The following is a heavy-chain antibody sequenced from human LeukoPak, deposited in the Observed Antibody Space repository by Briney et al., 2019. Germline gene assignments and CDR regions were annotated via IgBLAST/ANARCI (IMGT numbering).Heavy chain of an antibody. CDR2: ISYDGSNK. CDR3: ARGSRMITFGGVIPKGSLFDY. CDR1: GFTFSSYG. D-gene: IGHD3-16*02. Sequence: GGSLRLSCAASGFTFSSYGMHWVRQAPGKGLEWVAVISYDGSNKYYADSVKGRFTISRDNSKNTLYLQMSSLRAEDTAVYYCARGSRMITFGGVIPKGSLFDYWGQGTLVTVS. J-gene: IGHJ4*02. V-gene: IGHV3-30*03.